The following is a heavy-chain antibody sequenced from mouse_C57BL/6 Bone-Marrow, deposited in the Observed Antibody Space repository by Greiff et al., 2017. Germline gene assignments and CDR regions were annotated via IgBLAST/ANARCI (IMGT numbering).Heavy chain of an antibody. CDR3: ARAYYHFAY. V-gene: IGHV3-6*01. D-gene: IGHD2-10*01. CDR2: ISYDGSN. CDR1: GYSITSGYY. J-gene: IGHJ3*01. Sequence: EVKLQESGPGLVKPSPSLSLTCSVTGYSITSGYYWNWNRQFPGNKLEWMGYISYDGSNNYNPSLKNRTSITRDTSRNQFFLKLNSVTTEDTASYCCARAYYHFAYWGQGTLVTVSA.